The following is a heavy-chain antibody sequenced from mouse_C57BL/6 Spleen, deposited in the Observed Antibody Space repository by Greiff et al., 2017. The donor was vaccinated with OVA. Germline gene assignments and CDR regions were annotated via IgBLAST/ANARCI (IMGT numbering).Heavy chain of an antibody. CDR3: ARPFITTVVAMDY. J-gene: IGHJ2*01. CDR1: GFTFSDYG. CDR2: ISSGSSTI. Sequence: DVKLQESGGGLVKPGGSLKLSCAASGFTFSDYGMHWVRQAPEKGLEWVAYISSGSSTIYYADTVKGRFTISRDNAKNTLFLQMTSLRSEDTAMYYCARPFITTVVAMDYWGQGTTLTVSS. D-gene: IGHD1-1*01. V-gene: IGHV5-17*01.